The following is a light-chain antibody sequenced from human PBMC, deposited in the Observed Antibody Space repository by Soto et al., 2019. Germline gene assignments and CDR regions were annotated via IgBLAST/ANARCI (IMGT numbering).Light chain of an antibody. J-gene: IGLJ1*01. CDR2: DNN. V-gene: IGLV1-40*01. Sequence: QSVLTQSPSVSGAPGQMVTLSRTGSSSNIGAGYAVHWYQQLPGAAPKLLIYDNNNRPSGVPDRFSGSKSGASASLAITGLQAEDEADYYCQSYDTRLSGYVFGTGPKVTVL. CDR1: SSNIGAGYA. CDR3: QSYDTRLSGYV.